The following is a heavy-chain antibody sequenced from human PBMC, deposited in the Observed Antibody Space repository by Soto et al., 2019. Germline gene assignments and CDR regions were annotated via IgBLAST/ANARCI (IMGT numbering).Heavy chain of an antibody. Sequence: PGGSLRLSCAASGFTFSNYDMHWVRQVTGKGLEWVSGITTAGDTYYPGSVKGRFTISREKAKNSLYLQMNSLSAGDTAVYYCAKQAPYSNSWYEIDHWGQGTLVTVSS. D-gene: IGHD6-13*01. V-gene: IGHV3-13*01. CDR1: GFTFSNYD. CDR3: AKQAPYSNSWYEIDH. CDR2: ITTAGDT. J-gene: IGHJ4*02.